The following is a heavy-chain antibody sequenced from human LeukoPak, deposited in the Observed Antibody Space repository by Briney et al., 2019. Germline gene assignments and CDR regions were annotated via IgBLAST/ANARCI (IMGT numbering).Heavy chain of an antibody. CDR3: ANLPLTGYYGFDS. Sequence: GGSLRLSCAASGSSFSSYAMSWVRQAPGKGLEWVSGIISSGAGTNYADSVRGRFTISRDNSKNTLYLQMNSLRAEDTAVYYCANLPLTGYYGFDSWGQGALITVSS. CDR2: IISSGAGT. D-gene: IGHD3-9*01. V-gene: IGHV3-23*01. J-gene: IGHJ4*02. CDR1: GSSFSSYA.